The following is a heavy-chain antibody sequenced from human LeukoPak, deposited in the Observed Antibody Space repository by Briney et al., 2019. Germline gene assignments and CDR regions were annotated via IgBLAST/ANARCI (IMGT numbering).Heavy chain of an antibody. J-gene: IGHJ4*02. CDR2: ISSSSSTI. CDR3: GRGGPTWGSFDY. V-gene: IGHV3-48*04. D-gene: IGHD7-27*01. Sequence: GGSLRLSCAASGFSFRSYSINWVRQAPGKGLEWISYISSSSSTIYYADSVKGRFTISRDNAKNPLYLQMSSLRAEDTAVYYCGRGGPTWGSFDYLGPGTLVTVSS. CDR1: GFSFRSYS.